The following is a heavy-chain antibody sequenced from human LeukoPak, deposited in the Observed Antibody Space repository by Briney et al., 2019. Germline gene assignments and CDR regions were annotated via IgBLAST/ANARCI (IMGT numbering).Heavy chain of an antibody. Sequence: GASVKVSCKASGGTFSSYAISWVGRAPEQGLDWMGGSIPIFGTANYAQKFQGRVTITTDESTSTAYMELSSLRSEDTAVYYCARAIDYDSSGYPYYYYYMDVWGKGTTVTVSS. CDR3: ARAIDYDSSGYPYYYYYMDV. CDR1: GGTFSSYA. D-gene: IGHD3-22*01. CDR2: SIPIFGTA. V-gene: IGHV1-69*05. J-gene: IGHJ6*03.